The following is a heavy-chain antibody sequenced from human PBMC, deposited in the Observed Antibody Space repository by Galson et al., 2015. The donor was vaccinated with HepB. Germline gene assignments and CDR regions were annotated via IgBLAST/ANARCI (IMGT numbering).Heavy chain of an antibody. CDR2: IYYSGST. V-gene: IGHV4-30-4*01. Sequence: LSLTCTVSGGSISSGDYYWSWIRQPPGKGLEWIGYIYYSGSTYYNPSLKSRVTISVDTSKNQFSLKLSSVTAADTAVYYCARGLWDLNFDYWGQGTLVTVSS. CDR3: ARGLWDLNFDY. D-gene: IGHD1-26*01. J-gene: IGHJ4*02. CDR1: GGSISSGDYY.